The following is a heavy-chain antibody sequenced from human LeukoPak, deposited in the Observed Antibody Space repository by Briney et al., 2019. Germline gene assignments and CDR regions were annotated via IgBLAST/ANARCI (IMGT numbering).Heavy chain of an antibody. V-gene: IGHV1-8*01. J-gene: IGHJ4*02. Sequence: ASVKVSCKASGYTFTSYDINWVRQATGQGLEGMGWMNPNSGNTGYAQKFQGRVTLTTDTSTSTAYMELRSLRSDDTAVYYCAREKPAYGDFFDYWGQGTLVTVSS. D-gene: IGHD4-17*01. CDR1: GYTFTSYD. CDR2: MNPNSGNT. CDR3: AREKPAYGDFFDY.